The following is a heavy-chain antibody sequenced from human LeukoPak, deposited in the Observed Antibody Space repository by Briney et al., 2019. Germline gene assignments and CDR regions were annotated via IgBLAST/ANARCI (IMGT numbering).Heavy chain of an antibody. CDR2: IWYDGSNK. D-gene: IGHD1-1*01. CDR1: GFTFSSYG. CDR3: ARDLEASSYYYGMDV. J-gene: IGHJ6*02. V-gene: IGHV3-33*01. Sequence: GGSLRLSCAASGFTFSSYGMHWVRQAPGKGLEWVAVIWYDGSNKYYADSVKGRFTISRDNAKNSLYLQMNSLRAEDTAVYYCARDLEASSYYYGMDVWGQGTTVTVSS.